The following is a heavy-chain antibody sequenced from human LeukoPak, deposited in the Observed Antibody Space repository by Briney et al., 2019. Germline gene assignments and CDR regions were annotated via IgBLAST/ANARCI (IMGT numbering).Heavy chain of an antibody. Sequence: GGSLRLSCAASGFFFGDFGMNWVRQSPGKGLEWVSSISPGSDFTYYADSMKGRFTNSRDNAKSSLYLQMNSLRADDTAVYYCARGDSAPYFLPSRLPYWGQGILVTVSS. D-gene: IGHD3-22*01. V-gene: IGHV3-21*06. CDR1: GFFFGDFG. CDR3: ARGDSAPYFLPSRLPY. J-gene: IGHJ4*02. CDR2: ISPGSDFT.